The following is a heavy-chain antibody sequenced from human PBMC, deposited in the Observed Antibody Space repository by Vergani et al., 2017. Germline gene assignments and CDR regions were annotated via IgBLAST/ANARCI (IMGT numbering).Heavy chain of an antibody. CDR3: ARDGAYGDYDNCFDP. CDR2: IYYSGST. CDR1: GSSISSGGYY. D-gene: IGHD4-17*01. V-gene: IGHV4-31*03. Sequence: VQLPESGPGLVKPSQPVSLTCTVSGSSISSGGYYWSWIRQHPGKGLEWIVYIYYSGSTYYNPSLTSRVTISVETAKNKFSLKLSSVTAADTAVYYCARDGAYGDYDNCFDPWGQGTLVTVSS. J-gene: IGHJ5*02.